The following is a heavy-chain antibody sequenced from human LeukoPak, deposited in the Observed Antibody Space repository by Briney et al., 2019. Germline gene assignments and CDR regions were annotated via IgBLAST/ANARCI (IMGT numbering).Heavy chain of an antibody. CDR3: ARRDYSDRSGYYHYYYYYYMDV. J-gene: IGHJ6*03. CDR1: GGSISSSSYY. CDR2: IYYSGST. Sequence: SETLSLTCTVSGGSISSSSYYWGWIRQPPGKGLEWIGSIYYSGSTYYNPSLKSRVTISVDTSKNQFSLKLSSVTAADTAVYYCARRDYSDRSGYYHYYYYYYMDVWGKGTTVTISS. D-gene: IGHD3-22*01. V-gene: IGHV4-39*01.